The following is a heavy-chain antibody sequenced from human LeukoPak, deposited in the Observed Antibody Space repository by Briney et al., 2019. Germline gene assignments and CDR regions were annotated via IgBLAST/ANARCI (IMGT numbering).Heavy chain of an antibody. J-gene: IGHJ4*02. CDR3: ARDHRYKFARIVATIIFDY. CDR1: GYTFTSYY. CDR2: INPSGGST. V-gene: IGHV1-46*01. Sequence: GASVKVSCKASGYTFTSYYMHWVRQAPGQGLEWMGIINPSGGSTSYAQKFQGWVTMTRDTSISTAYMELSRLRSDDTAVYYCARDHRYKFARIVATIIFDYWGQGTLVTVSS. D-gene: IGHD5-12*01.